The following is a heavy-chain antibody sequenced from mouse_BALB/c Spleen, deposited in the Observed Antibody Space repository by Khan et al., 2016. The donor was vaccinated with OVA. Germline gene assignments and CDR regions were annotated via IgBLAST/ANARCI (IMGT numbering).Heavy chain of an antibody. D-gene: IGHD2-14*01. CDR3: VRDAGYHRDDGGCAY. Sequence: QVQLQQSGAELARPGASVKMSCKASGYTFTSYTIHWIKKRPGQGLEWIGYINPSNGYTNYNQKFKDEATLTTDKSSTTAYLQLSSLTSDDSAVYNGVRDAGYHRDDGGCAYRGQGTLVTVSA. CDR2: INPSNGYT. CDR1: GYTFTSYT. J-gene: IGHJ3*01. V-gene: IGHV1-4*01.